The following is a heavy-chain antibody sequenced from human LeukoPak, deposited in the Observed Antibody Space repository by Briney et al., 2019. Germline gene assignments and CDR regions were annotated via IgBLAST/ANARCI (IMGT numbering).Heavy chain of an antibody. CDR1: GGSFSGYY. V-gene: IGHV4-34*01. Sequence: KPSETLSLTCAVYGGSFSGYYWSWIRQPPGKGLEWIGEINHSGSTNYNPSLKSRVTISVDTSKNQFSLKLSSVTAADTAVYYCARQRLRYFDWLFGGASDIWGQGTMVTVSS. CDR2: INHSGST. J-gene: IGHJ3*02. D-gene: IGHD3-9*01. CDR3: ARQRLRYFDWLFGGASDI.